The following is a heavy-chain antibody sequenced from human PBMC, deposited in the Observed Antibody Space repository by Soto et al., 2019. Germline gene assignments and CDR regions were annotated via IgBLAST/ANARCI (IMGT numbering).Heavy chain of an antibody. Sequence: HPGGSLRLSCAASGFTFSSYGMHWVRQAPGKGLEWVAVISYDGSNKYYADSVKGRFTISRDNSKNTLYLQMNSLRAEDTAVYYCAKGYCSSTSCYYFDYWGQGTLVTVSS. D-gene: IGHD2-2*01. V-gene: IGHV3-30*18. CDR3: AKGYCSSTSCYYFDY. CDR1: GFTFSSYG. J-gene: IGHJ4*02. CDR2: ISYDGSNK.